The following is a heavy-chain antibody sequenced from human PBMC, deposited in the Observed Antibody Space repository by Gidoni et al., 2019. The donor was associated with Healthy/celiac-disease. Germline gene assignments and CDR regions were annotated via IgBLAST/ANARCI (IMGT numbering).Heavy chain of an antibody. J-gene: IGHJ4*02. CDR2: ISYDGSNK. CDR3: AKDRNYYDSSGLLY. V-gene: IGHV3-30*18. CDR1: GFTFSSYG. D-gene: IGHD3-22*01. Sequence: QVQLVESGGGVVQPGRSLRLSCAASGFTFSSYGMHWVRQAPGKGLEWVAVISYDGSNKYYADSVKGRFTISRDNSKNTLYLQMNSLRAEDTAVYYCAKDRNYYDSSGLLYWGQGTLVTVSS.